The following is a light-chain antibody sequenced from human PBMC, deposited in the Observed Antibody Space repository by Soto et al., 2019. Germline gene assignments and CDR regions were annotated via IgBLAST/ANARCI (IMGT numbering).Light chain of an antibody. Sequence: QSALTQPASVSGPPGQSITISCTGTSSDVGAYNYVSWYQHHPGKAPRLVIYDVTNRPSGISDRFSGSKSGNTASLTISGLLAEDEADYYCTSYAVSTPLVIFGGGTKLTVL. CDR2: DVT. J-gene: IGLJ2*01. CDR3: TSYAVSTPLVI. V-gene: IGLV2-14*01. CDR1: SSDVGAYNY.